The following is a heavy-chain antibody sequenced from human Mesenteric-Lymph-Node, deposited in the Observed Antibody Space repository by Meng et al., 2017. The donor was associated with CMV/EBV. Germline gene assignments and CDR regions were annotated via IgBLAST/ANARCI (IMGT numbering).Heavy chain of an antibody. CDR1: VGPFSGYY. D-gene: IGHD6-19*01. Sequence: AVYVGPFSGYYWSWIRQPPGKGLEWIGEINHSGSTNYNPSLKSRVTISVDTSKNQFSLKVNSVTAADTAIYYCARRSRYNSGWYVDYWGRGTLVTVSS. J-gene: IGHJ4*02. V-gene: IGHV4-34*01. CDR3: ARRSRYNSGWYVDY. CDR2: INHSGST.